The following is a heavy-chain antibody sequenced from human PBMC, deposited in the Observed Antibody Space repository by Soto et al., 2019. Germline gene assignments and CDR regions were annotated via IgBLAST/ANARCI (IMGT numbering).Heavy chain of an antibody. J-gene: IGHJ6*02. V-gene: IGHV4-4*02. Sequence: LSLTCAVSGDPISSSKWCPWVRQTPGNGLEWIGKIDQNGITNYNPSLESRVTILKDNSKNQLSLKLTSVTAGGAAVYYCARLNRDYYYYGMDVWGQGATVTVAS. CDR2: IDQNGIT. CDR1: GDPISSSKW. CDR3: ARLNRDYYYYGMDV.